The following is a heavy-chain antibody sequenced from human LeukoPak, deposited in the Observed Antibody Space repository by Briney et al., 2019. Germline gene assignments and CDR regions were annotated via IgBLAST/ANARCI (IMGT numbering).Heavy chain of an antibody. CDR1: GFMFSRYA. CDR3: ARDPIAGAPEYFDY. D-gene: IGHD1-26*01. V-gene: IGHV3-30*04. J-gene: IGHJ4*02. Sequence: QVGGSLSLSWAAPGFMFSRYAMHWVRQAPGEGPEWVAVIAYDGSLKYYGDSVKGRFTISRDDSKNTLYLQMSSLRAEDTAVYYCARDPIAGAPEYFDYWGQGALVTVSS. CDR2: IAYDGSLK.